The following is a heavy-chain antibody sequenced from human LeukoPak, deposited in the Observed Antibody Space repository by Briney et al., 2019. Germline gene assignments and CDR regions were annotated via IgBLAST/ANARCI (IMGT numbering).Heavy chain of an antibody. CDR1: GFTFSRCA. Sequence: GGSLRLSCAASGFTFSRCAMSWVRQTPGKGLECVSTIRGSDSRTYYADPVKGRFTIPRENSTNTLYLQMNSLRAGDTAGDYCTKSGSRETVDYWGEGTLVSVSS. CDR3: TKSGSRETVDY. D-gene: IGHD6-25*01. CDR2: IRGSDSRT. V-gene: IGHV3-23*01. J-gene: IGHJ4*02.